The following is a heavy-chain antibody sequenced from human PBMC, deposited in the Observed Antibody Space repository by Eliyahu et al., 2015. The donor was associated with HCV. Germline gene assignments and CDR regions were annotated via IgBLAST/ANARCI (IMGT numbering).Heavy chain of an antibody. Sequence: QVQLVESGGGVVQPGRSLRLSCAASGFPFSNYAMHWVRQAPGKGLEWVAVISYDGSKKYYADSVKGRFTISRDKSKNTLYLQMNSLRAEDTAVYYCARGSRYMIVVVISSFYFEYWGQGTLVTVSS. J-gene: IGHJ4*02. D-gene: IGHD3-22*01. CDR2: ISYDGSKK. CDR3: ARGSRYMIVVVISSFYFEY. CDR1: GFPFSNYA. V-gene: IGHV3-30-3*01.